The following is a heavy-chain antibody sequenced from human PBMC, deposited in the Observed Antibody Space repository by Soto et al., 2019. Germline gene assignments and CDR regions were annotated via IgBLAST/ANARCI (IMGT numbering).Heavy chain of an antibody. D-gene: IGHD6-6*01. Sequence: ASVKVSCKASGYTFTSYAMHWVRQAPGQRLEWMGWINAGNGNTKYSQKFQGRVTITRDTSASTAYMELSSLRSEDTAVYYCAASRTYSSSYNWFDPWGQGTLVTVSS. CDR2: INAGNGNT. V-gene: IGHV1-3*01. J-gene: IGHJ5*02. CDR3: AASRTYSSSYNWFDP. CDR1: GYTFTSYA.